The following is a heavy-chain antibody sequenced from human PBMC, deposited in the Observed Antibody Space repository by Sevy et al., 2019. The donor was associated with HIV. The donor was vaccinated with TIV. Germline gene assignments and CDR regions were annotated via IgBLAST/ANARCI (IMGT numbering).Heavy chain of an antibody. D-gene: IGHD3-3*01. CDR1: GGTFSSYA. Sequence: ASVKVSCKASGGTFSSYAISWVRQAPGQGLEWMGGIIPIFGTANYAQKFQGRVTITADESTSTAYMELSSLRSEDTAVYYCARGEPSTYYDFWSGYDKYYYYYYGMDVWGQGTTVTVSS. CDR3: ARGEPSTYYDFWSGYDKYYYYYYGMDV. CDR2: IIPIFGTA. V-gene: IGHV1-69*13. J-gene: IGHJ6*02.